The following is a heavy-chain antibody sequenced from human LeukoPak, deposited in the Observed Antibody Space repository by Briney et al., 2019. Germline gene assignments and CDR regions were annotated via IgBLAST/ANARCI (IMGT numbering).Heavy chain of an antibody. V-gene: IGHV3-48*03. CDR3: AELGITMIGGV. CDR2: ISSSGSTI. J-gene: IGHJ6*04. Sequence: GGFLRLSCAASGFTFSSYEMNWVRQAPGKGLEWVSYISSSGSTIYYADSVKGRFTISRDNAKNSLYLQMNSLRAEDTAVYYCAELGITMIGGVWGKGTTVTISS. D-gene: IGHD3-10*02. CDR1: GFTFSSYE.